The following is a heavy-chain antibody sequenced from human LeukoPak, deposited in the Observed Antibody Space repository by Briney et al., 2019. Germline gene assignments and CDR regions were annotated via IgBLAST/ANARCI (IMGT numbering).Heavy chain of an antibody. CDR3: ARGSRLVVVPAANNWFDP. D-gene: IGHD2-2*01. CDR1: GGSFSGYY. J-gene: IGHJ5*02. CDR2: INHSGST. V-gene: IGHV4-34*01. Sequence: PSETLSLTCAVYGGSFSGYYWSWIRQPPGKGLEWIGEINHSGSTNYNPSLKSRVTISVDTSKNQFSLKLSFVTAADTAVYYCARGSRLVVVPAANNWFDPWGQGTLVTVSS.